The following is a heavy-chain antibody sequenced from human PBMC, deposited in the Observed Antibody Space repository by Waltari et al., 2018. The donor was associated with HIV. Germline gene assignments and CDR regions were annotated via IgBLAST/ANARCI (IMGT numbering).Heavy chain of an antibody. Sequence: EVQLVESGGGLIEPGGSLRLSCAASGLTVSSNYMSWVRQAPGKGLEWVSVIYGGGSRCYADSVKGRFTISRDNSMNTLALHMNSLGPEDTAVYYCARDPRSSGYYGMDVWGQGTTVTVSS. CDR1: GLTVSSNY. D-gene: IGHD1-26*01. CDR2: IYGGGSR. CDR3: ARDPRSSGYYGMDV. V-gene: IGHV3-53*01. J-gene: IGHJ6*02.